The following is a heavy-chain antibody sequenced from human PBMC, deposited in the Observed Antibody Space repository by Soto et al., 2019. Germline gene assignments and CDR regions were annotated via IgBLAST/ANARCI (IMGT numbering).Heavy chain of an antibody. CDR2: INTSGNT. J-gene: IGHJ4*02. CDR1: GGSITSYR. D-gene: IGHD1-7*01. Sequence: QVQLQESGPGLVKPLETLSLTFTVSGGSITSYRWSWIRQSAGKGLEWIGRINTSGNTHYNPSLKSRVTVSIDTSRNQFFLTVNSVTAADSAVYYCARESGDNWDYEAYWGQGTPVTVSS. V-gene: IGHV4-4*07. CDR3: ARESGDNWDYEAY.